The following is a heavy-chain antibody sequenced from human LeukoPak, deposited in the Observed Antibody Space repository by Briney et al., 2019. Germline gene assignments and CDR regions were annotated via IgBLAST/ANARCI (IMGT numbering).Heavy chain of an antibody. J-gene: IGHJ4*02. D-gene: IGHD6-13*01. Sequence: PSETLSLTCTVSGGSISSYYWSWIRQPAGKGLEWIGRIYSTGGTNYNPSLKSRVTMSVDTWKNQFSLRLRSVTAADTAVYYCARQIASAGTAGFDFWGQGALVTASS. V-gene: IGHV4-4*07. CDR2: IYSTGGT. CDR1: GGSISSYY. CDR3: ARQIASAGTAGFDF.